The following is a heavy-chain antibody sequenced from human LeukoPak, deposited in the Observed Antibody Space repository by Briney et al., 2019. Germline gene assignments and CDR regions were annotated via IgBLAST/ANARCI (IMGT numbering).Heavy chain of an antibody. V-gene: IGHV3-30*18. Sequence: PGGSLRLSCAASGFSFKDYNMHWVRQAPGKGLEWVAVITYDGGNEYYTDSVKGRFTISRDNFKSTLYLQMNSLRTEDTAVYYCAKVRWDNSGWYYLDSWGQGTLVTVSS. J-gene: IGHJ4*02. CDR1: GFSFKDYN. CDR2: ITYDGGNE. CDR3: AKVRWDNSGWYYLDS. D-gene: IGHD6-19*01.